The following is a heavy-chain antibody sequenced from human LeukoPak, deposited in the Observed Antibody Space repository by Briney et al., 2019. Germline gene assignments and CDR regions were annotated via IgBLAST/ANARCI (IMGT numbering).Heavy chain of an antibody. Sequence: SETLSLTRTASGGSISSYYWSWIRQPPGKGLEWIGYIYSSGSTYYNPSLKSRVTISIDTSENQLSLRLSSVTAADTALYYCARAHTSSWYMDYWGQGTLVTVSS. CDR1: GGSISSYY. CDR3: ARAHTSSWYMDY. J-gene: IGHJ4*02. D-gene: IGHD6-13*01. V-gene: IGHV4-59*01. CDR2: IYSSGST.